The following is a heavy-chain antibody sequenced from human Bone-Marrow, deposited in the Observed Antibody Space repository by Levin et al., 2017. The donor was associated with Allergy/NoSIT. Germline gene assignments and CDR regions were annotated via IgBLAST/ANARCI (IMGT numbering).Heavy chain of an antibody. Sequence: SQTLSLTCSVSAASVNTAGNYWTWIRHHPGKGLEWIGYILYSGSTYYNPSLESRVTISVDTSKNQFSLKMESVTAADTAVYYCARDRGYSGHIDFWGQGTLVTVSS. V-gene: IGHV4-31*03. CDR3: ARDRGYSGHIDF. CDR2: ILYSGST. J-gene: IGHJ4*02. D-gene: IGHD5-12*01. CDR1: AASVNTAGNY.